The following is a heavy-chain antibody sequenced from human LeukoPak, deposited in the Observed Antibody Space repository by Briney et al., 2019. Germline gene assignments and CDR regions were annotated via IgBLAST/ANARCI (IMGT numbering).Heavy chain of an antibody. D-gene: IGHD3-3*01. CDR3: ARHILEWSRPSALDI. CDR2: IYYSGST. CDR1: GGSISSNNYY. Sequence: SETLSLTCTVSGGSISSNNYYWGWIRQPPGKGLEWIGSIYYSGSTYYNPSLKSRVTISVDTSKNQFSLKLSSVTAADTAVYYCARHILEWSRPSALDIWGQGTMVTVSS. J-gene: IGHJ3*02. V-gene: IGHV4-39*01.